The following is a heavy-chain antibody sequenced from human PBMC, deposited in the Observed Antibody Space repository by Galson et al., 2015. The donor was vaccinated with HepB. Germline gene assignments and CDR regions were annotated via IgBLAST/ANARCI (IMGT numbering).Heavy chain of an antibody. CDR1: GYSFTNYW. CDR2: IYPADSHT. J-gene: IGHJ5*02. CDR3: ARQSPLDGLHWFDP. V-gene: IGHV5-51*01. Sequence: QSGAEVKKPGESLKISCQGSGYSFTNYWIGWVRQMPGKGLEWMGVIYPADSHTTYSPSFQGRVTMSADKSISTAYLQWSSLKASDTAMYYCARQSPLDGLHWFDPWGQGTLVTVSS. D-gene: IGHD5-24*01.